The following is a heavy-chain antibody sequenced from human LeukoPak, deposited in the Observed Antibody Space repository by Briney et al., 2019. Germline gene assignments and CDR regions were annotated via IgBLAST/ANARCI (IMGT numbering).Heavy chain of an antibody. Sequence: PGGSLRLSCAASGFTFSSYWMHWVRQAPGKGLVWVSRIDSGGRSTSYGGSVKGRFTISRDNAKNTLYLQMDSLRAEDTAVYYCATTPRHDSSGNCFDYWGQGTLVTVSS. CDR2: IDSGGRST. CDR1: GFTFSSYW. CDR3: ATTPRHDSSGNCFDY. V-gene: IGHV3-74*01. J-gene: IGHJ4*02. D-gene: IGHD3-22*01.